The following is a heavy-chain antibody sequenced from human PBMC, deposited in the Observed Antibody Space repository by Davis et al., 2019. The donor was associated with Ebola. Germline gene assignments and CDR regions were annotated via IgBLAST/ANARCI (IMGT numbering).Heavy chain of an antibody. CDR3: ARAGYSYGPTLYYYGMDV. D-gene: IGHD5-18*01. V-gene: IGHV4-59*01. CDR1: GGSISSYY. Sequence: PSETLSLTCTVSGGSISSYYWSWIRQPPGKGLEWIGYIYYSGSTNYNPSLKSRVTISVDTSKNQFSLKLSSVTAADTAVYYCARAGYSYGPTLYYYGMDVWGQGTTVTVSS. CDR2: IYYSGST. J-gene: IGHJ6*02.